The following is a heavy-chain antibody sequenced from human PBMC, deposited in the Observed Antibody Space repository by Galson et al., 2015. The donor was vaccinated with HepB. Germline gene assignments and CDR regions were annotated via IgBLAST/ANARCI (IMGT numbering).Heavy chain of an antibody. D-gene: IGHD6-19*01. CDR2: ISGNGDST. Sequence: SLRLSCAASGFGFDTHAMSWVRQAPGKGLEWISGISGNGDSTFYGDSVKGRFTVSRDNSKNILFLQKTGLTADDTAIYYCARVHPEYTSGWYRQALYYFDSWGQGTLVAVSS. J-gene: IGHJ4*02. V-gene: IGHV3-23*01. CDR3: ARVHPEYTSGWYRQALYYFDS. CDR1: GFGFDTHA.